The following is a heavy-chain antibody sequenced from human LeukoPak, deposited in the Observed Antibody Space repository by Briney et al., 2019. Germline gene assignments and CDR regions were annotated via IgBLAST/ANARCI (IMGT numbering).Heavy chain of an antibody. CDR3: ATSVDGLVTIRTYFKH. CDR1: GGTFSSYA. CDR2: IIPILGIA. D-gene: IGHD2/OR15-2a*01. Sequence: ASVKVSCKASGGTFSSYAISWVRQAPGQGLEWMGRIIPILGIANYAQKFQGRVTITADKSTSTAYMELSGLRSEDTAVYYCATSVDGLVTIRTYFKHWGQGTLITVSS. J-gene: IGHJ4*02. V-gene: IGHV1-69*04.